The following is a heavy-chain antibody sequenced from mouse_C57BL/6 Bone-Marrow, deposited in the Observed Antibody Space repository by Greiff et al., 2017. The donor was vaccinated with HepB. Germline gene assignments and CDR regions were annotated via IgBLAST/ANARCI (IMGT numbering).Heavy chain of an antibody. J-gene: IGHJ3*01. Sequence: QVHVKQSGAELVRPGASVKLSCKASGYTFTDYYINWVKQRPGQGLEWIARIYPGSGNTYYNEKFKGKATLTAEKSSSTAYMQLSSLTSEDSAVYFCARTVRSRFAYWGQGTLVTVSA. V-gene: IGHV1-76*01. D-gene: IGHD1-1*01. CDR2: IYPGSGNT. CDR1: GYTFTDYY. CDR3: ARTVRSRFAY.